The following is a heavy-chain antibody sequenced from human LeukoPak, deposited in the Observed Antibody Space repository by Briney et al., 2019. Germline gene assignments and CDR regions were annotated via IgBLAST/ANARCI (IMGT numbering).Heavy chain of an antibody. D-gene: IGHD3-16*02. CDR2: ISGSGGST. J-gene: IGHJ4*02. V-gene: IGHV3-23*01. Sequence: PGGSLRLSCAASGFTFSSYAMSWVRQAPGKGLEWVSAISGSGGSTHYADSVKGRFTISRDNSKNTLYLQMNSLRAEDTAVYYCAKALNYDYVWGSYRLDYWGQGTLVTVSS. CDR3: AKALNYDYVWGSYRLDY. CDR1: GFTFSSYA.